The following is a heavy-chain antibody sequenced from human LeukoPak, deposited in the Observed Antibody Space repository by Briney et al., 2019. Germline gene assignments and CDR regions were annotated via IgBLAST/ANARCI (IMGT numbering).Heavy chain of an antibody. CDR2: ISAYNGNT. D-gene: IGHD5-12*01. CDR1: GYTFTSYG. J-gene: IGHJ4*02. Sequence: ASVKVSCKASGYTFTSYGISWVRQAPGQGLEWMGWISAYNGNTNYAQKLQGRVTMTTDTSTSTAYMELRSLRSDDTAVYYCARDRGYDYTDFPSFDYWGQGNLVTVSS. V-gene: IGHV1-18*01. CDR3: ARDRGYDYTDFPSFDY.